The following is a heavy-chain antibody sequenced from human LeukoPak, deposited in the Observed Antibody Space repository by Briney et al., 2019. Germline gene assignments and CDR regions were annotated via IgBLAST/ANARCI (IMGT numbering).Heavy chain of an antibody. CDR2: ITWDGGGA. Sequence: PGGSLRLSCAASGFTFDDYTLHWVRQAPGKGLEWVSLITWDGGGAYYADSVRGRFTISRDNSKNTLSLQMNSLRVEDTAIYYCAKDIQLSTWGLGTMVTVSS. J-gene: IGHJ3*01. CDR1: GFTFDDYT. V-gene: IGHV3-43*01. CDR3: AKDIQLST. D-gene: IGHD5-24*01.